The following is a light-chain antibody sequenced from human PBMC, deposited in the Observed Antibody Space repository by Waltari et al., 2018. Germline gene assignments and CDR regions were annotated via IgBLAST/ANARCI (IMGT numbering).Light chain of an antibody. J-gene: IGLJ1*01. V-gene: IGLV1-47*01. CDR3: ASWDDRHYV. Sequence: QSVLTQPPSASGTPGQRVSISCSGSHANLGSTFLYWYPQFPGMAPQLLIDRNNHRPPGVPDRFAGAKFGTSGALAISGLRSEDEAVYYCASWDDRHYVFGTGTKVTVL. CDR2: RNN. CDR1: HANLGSTF.